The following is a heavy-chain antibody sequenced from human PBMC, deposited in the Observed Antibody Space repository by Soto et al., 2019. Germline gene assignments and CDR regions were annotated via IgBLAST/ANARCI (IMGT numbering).Heavy chain of an antibody. Sequence: ASVKVSCKASGYTFTSYGISWVRQAPGQGLEWMGWISAYNGNTNYAQKLQGRVTMTTDTSTSTAYMELRSLRSDDTAVYYCARGHMVRGVIPYYYGMDVWGQGTTVTVSS. D-gene: IGHD3-10*01. CDR1: GYTFTSYG. J-gene: IGHJ6*02. CDR2: ISAYNGNT. CDR3: ARGHMVRGVIPYYYGMDV. V-gene: IGHV1-18*01.